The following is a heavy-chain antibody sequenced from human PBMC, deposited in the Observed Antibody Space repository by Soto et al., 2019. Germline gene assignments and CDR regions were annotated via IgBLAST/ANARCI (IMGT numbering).Heavy chain of an antibody. D-gene: IGHD4-4*01. J-gene: IGHJ4*02. Sequence: QVQLQESGPGLVKPSETLPLTCSVSDGSVTGYCWSWIRQPPGKGLEWIGCIDYNGRAHYNPSLTSRVTMSLDTSTHHFSLKLSSVTTTDTAVYYCARGPDHSKVGYWGQGTLVTVSS. V-gene: IGHV4-59*02. CDR1: DGSVTGYC. CDR2: IDYNGRA. CDR3: ARGPDHSKVGY.